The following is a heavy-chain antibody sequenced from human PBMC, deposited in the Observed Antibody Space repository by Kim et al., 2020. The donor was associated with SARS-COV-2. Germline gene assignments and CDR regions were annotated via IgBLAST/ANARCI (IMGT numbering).Heavy chain of an antibody. Sequence: GGSLRLSCAASGFTFSSYGMHWVRQAPGKGLEWVAVISYDGSNKNYADSVKGRLTISRDNSKNTLYLQMNSLRAEDTAVYYCARDKGKGYSSGWRYYYYGMDVWGQETTVTVSS. V-gene: IGHV3-33*05. CDR3: ARDKGKGYSSGWRYYYYGMDV. CDR2: ISYDGSNK. CDR1: GFTFSSYG. J-gene: IGHJ6*02. D-gene: IGHD6-19*01.